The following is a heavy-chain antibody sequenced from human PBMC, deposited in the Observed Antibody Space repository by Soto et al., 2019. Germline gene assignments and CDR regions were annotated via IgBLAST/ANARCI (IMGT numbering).Heavy chain of an antibody. CDR3: ASYYYDSSGYSHYFDY. CDR2: IIPIFGTA. Sequence: SVKVSCKASGGTFSSYAISWVRQAPGQGLEWMGGIIPIFGTANYAQKFQGRVTITADESTSTAYMELSSLRSEDTAVYYCASYYYDSSGYSHYFDYWGQGTLVTVSS. V-gene: IGHV1-69*13. D-gene: IGHD3-22*01. J-gene: IGHJ4*02. CDR1: GGTFSSYA.